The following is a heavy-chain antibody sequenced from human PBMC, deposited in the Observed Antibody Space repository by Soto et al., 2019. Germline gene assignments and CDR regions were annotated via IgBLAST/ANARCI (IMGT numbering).Heavy chain of an antibody. D-gene: IGHD1-1*01. CDR2: SYYSGST. J-gene: IGHJ5*02. Sequence: SETLSLTCTVSGGSITNNYWSWIRQSPGKGLEWIGCSYYSGSTSYNPSLRSRVTISVDTSKTQFSLRLRSVTAADTAVYYCARRQNWNNLFDTWGQGTLVTVSS. CDR3: ARRQNWNNLFDT. CDR1: GGSITNNY. V-gene: IGHV4-59*08.